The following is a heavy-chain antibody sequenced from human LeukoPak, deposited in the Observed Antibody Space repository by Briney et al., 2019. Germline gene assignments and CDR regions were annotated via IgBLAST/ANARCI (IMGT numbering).Heavy chain of an antibody. CDR2: INPNSGGT. CDR1: GYTFTSYD. V-gene: IGHV1-2*02. Sequence: ASVKVSCKASGYTFTSYDINRVRQAPGQGLEWMGWINPNSGGTNYAQKFQGRVTMTRDTSISTAYMELSRLRSDDTAVYYCARDFPVAGTVDYWGQGTLVTVSS. D-gene: IGHD6-19*01. CDR3: ARDFPVAGTVDY. J-gene: IGHJ4*02.